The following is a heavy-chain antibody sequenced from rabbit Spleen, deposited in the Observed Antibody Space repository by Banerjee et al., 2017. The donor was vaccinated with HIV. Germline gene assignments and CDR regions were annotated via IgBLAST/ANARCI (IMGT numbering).Heavy chain of an antibody. CDR2: IDSGSSGFT. V-gene: IGHV1S40*01. CDR3: ARDTGSYDYIDVYFNL. CDR1: GFSFSSSSY. Sequence: QSLEESGGDLVKPGASLTLTCTASGFSFSSSSYMCWVRQAPGKGLEWIACIDSGSSGFTYYASWAKGRFTISKASSTTVTLQMTSLTAADTATYFCARDTGSYDYIDVYFNLWGPGTLVTVS. D-gene: IGHD6-1*01. J-gene: IGHJ4*01.